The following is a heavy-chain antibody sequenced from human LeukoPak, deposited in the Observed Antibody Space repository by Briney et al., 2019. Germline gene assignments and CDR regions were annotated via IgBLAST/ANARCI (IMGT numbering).Heavy chain of an antibody. CDR1: GFSLSTSGMC. V-gene: IGHV2-70*11. Sequence: ASGPTLVYPTQTLTLACTFSGFSLSTSGMCVSWIRQPPGKALEWLARIDWDDDKYYSTSLKTRLTISKDTSKNQVVLTMTNMDPVDTATYYCARITYSSGWPLNDYWDQGTLVTVSS. J-gene: IGHJ4*02. CDR3: ARITYSSGWPLNDY. CDR2: IDWDDDK. D-gene: IGHD6-19*01.